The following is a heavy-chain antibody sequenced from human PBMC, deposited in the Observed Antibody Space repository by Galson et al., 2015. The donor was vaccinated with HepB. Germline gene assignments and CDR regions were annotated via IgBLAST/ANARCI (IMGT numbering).Heavy chain of an antibody. CDR1: GFTFSSCA. V-gene: IGHV3-23*01. Sequence: SLRLSCAASGFTFSSCAMHWVRQAPGKGLEWVSGISGGGDSTYYADSVKGRFTISRDNSKHTLSLQMNSLRAEDTAVYCCAKVSDYYYDSSGGLHWGQGTLVTVSS. D-gene: IGHD3-22*01. J-gene: IGHJ4*02. CDR3: AKVSDYYYDSSGGLH. CDR2: ISGGGDST.